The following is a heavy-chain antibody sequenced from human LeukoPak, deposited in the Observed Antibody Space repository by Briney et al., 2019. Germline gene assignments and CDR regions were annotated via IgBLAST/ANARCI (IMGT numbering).Heavy chain of an antibody. CDR2: ILNTGNT. V-gene: IGHV4-59*11. J-gene: IGHJ4*02. CDR1: GGSINSHY. Sequence: PSETLSLTCSVSGGSINSHYWSWIRQPPGKRLGWSGFILNTGNTNYNPSLASRVTMSVDTSSTQYFLRLSPVTATDTAIYYCAGRPAAATSYAVFDYWSQGTLVTVSS. CDR3: AGRPAAATSYAVFDY. D-gene: IGHD2-8*01.